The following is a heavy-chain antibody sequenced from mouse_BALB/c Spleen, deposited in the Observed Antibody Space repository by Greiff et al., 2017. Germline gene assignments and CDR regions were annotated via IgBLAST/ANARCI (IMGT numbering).Heavy chain of an antibody. J-gene: IGHJ2*01. CDR3: GRGEGGGYFDD. CDR2: IYPGDGDT. V-gene: IGHV1-80*01. Sequence: VQLQQSGAELVRPGSSVKISCKASGYAFSSYWMNWVKQRPGQGLEWIGQIYPGDGDTNYNGKFKGKATLTADKSSSTAYMQLSSLTSEDSAVYFGGRGEGGGYFDDWGQGTTLTVSS. CDR1: GYAFSSYW.